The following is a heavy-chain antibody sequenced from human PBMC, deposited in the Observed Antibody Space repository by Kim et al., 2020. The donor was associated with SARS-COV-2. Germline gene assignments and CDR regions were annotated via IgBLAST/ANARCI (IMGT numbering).Heavy chain of an antibody. CDR3: ARQRATGDAFDI. V-gene: IGHV4-39*01. D-gene: IGHD1-1*01. Sequence: YYNPSLKRRVTISVDTSKIQFSLKLSSVTAADTAVYYCARQRATGDAFDIWGQGTMVTVSS. J-gene: IGHJ3*02.